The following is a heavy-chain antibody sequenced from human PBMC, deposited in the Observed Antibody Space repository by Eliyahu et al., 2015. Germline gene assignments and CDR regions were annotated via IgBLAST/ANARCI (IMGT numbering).Heavy chain of an antibody. CDR2: ISWNSGSI. J-gene: IGHJ6*02. CDR3: AKDYGPSPLYMDV. V-gene: IGHV3-9*01. CDR1: GFXXDDXA. D-gene: IGHD3-10*01. Sequence: EVQLVESGGGLVQPGRSLXLSCXASGFXXDDXAMHWVRQAPGKGLEWVSGISWNSGSIGYADSVKGRFTISRDNAKNSLYLQMNSLRAEDTALYYCAKDYGPSPLYMDVWGQGTTVTVSS.